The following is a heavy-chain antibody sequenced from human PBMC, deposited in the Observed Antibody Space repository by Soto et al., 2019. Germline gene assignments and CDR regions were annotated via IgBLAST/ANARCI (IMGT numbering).Heavy chain of an antibody. Sequence: GGSLRLSCAASGFTFSYYTVHWVRRAPGKGLEWVSSISGIRDYIRYADSVKGRFTISRDNAKTSLYLQMNSLTAEDTAVYYCAREGVHNYNEYYFDYWGQGTLVTVSS. D-gene: IGHD3-22*01. CDR3: AREGVHNYNEYYFDY. CDR2: ISGIRDYI. J-gene: IGHJ4*02. CDR1: GFTFSYYT. V-gene: IGHV3-21*06.